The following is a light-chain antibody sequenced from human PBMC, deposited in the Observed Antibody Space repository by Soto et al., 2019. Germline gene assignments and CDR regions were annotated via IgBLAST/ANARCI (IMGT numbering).Light chain of an antibody. CDR3: QQRSNWPLT. Sequence: EIVLTQSPATMSLSPGERATLPCRASQTVGSYLAWYQQKPGQAPRLLIYNASSRATGIPARFGGSGSGTDFTLTISSLETEDFAVYYCQQRSNWPLTFGGGTKVDIK. CDR1: QTVGSY. CDR2: NAS. J-gene: IGKJ4*01. V-gene: IGKV3-11*01.